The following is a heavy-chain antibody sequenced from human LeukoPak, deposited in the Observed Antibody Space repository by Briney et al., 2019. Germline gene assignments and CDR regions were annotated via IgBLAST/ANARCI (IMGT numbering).Heavy chain of an antibody. CDR3: ASIEMATILFDY. Sequence: GGSLRLSCAASAFSLSAYNMNWVRQAPGKGLEWVSSISYTGTYIYYADSVKGRFTISRDNAQNSLYLQMNSLRAEDTAVYYCASIEMATILFDYWGQGTLVTVSS. D-gene: IGHD5-24*01. J-gene: IGHJ4*02. V-gene: IGHV3-21*01. CDR1: AFSLSAYN. CDR2: ISYTGTYI.